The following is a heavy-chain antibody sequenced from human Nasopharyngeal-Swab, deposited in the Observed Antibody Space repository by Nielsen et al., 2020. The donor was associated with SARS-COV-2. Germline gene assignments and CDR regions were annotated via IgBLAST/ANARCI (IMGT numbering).Heavy chain of an antibody. D-gene: IGHD2-21*02. CDR1: RYSFTNYW. V-gene: IGHV5-51*01. CDR2: IYPGDSDT. Sequence: KVSCKGSRYSFTNYWIGWVRQMPGKGLEWMGIIYPGDSDTRYSPSFQGHVIISADKSISTVYLQWSSLKASDTAMYYCASARGCGYCGGDCYSGYDGFDIWGQGTMVTVSS. CDR3: ASARGCGYCGGDCYSGYDGFDI. J-gene: IGHJ3*02.